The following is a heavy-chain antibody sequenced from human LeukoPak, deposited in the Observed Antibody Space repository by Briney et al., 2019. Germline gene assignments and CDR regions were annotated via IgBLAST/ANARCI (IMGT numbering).Heavy chain of an antibody. CDR3: ARHFDPYYYGSGSPSFDY. V-gene: IGHV3-20*04. Sequence: PGGSLRLSCAASGFTFDDYGMSWVRQAPGKGLEWVSGINWNGGSTGYADSVKGRFTISRDNAKNSLYLQMNSLRAEDTALYYCARHFDPYYYGSGSPSFDYWGQGTLVTVSS. J-gene: IGHJ4*02. CDR1: GFTFDDYG. D-gene: IGHD3-10*01. CDR2: INWNGGST.